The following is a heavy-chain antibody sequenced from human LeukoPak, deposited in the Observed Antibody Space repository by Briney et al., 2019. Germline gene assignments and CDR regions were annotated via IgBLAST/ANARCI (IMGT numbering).Heavy chain of an antibody. CDR1: GFTFYNYA. CDR3: AKRGVQQWLVDWYFDY. Sequence: GGSLRLSCAASGFTFYNYAMSWVRQAPGKGLEWVSGISGSGGSTFYAESAKGRFTISRDNSKLYLQMNSLRAEDTAVYYCAKRGVQQWLVDWYFDYWGQGTLVTVSS. CDR2: ISGSGGST. V-gene: IGHV3-23*01. D-gene: IGHD6-19*01. J-gene: IGHJ4*02.